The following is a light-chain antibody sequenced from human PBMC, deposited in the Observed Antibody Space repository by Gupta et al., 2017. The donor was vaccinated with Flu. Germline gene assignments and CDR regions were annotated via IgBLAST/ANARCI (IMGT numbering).Light chain of an antibody. CDR1: IGDIGTYNC. Sequence: QSALTQPRSVSGSPGPSVTISCTGSIGDIGTYNCLSWYQQHPGKAPSLLIFPISDRPSGFPHRFAASQSGYTASLTISGLNADDEADYYCCSFAGTSYVFGGGTKVTVL. V-gene: IGLV2-11*01. CDR2: PIS. CDR3: CSFAGTSYV. J-gene: IGLJ1*01.